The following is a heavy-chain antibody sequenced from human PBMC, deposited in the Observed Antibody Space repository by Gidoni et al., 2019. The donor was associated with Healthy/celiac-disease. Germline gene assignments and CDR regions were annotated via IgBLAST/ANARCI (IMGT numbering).Heavy chain of an antibody. D-gene: IGHD3-22*01. Sequence: EVQLVESGGGLVQPGKSLRLSCAASGFTFDDYAMHWVRQAPGKGLEWVSGISWNSGSIGYADSVKGRFTSSRDNAKNSLYLQMNSLRAEDTALYYCAKDSRITMIAYPGYFDYWGQGTLVTVSS. CDR3: AKDSRITMIAYPGYFDY. CDR2: ISWNSGSI. J-gene: IGHJ4*01. CDR1: GFTFDDYA. V-gene: IGHV3-9*01.